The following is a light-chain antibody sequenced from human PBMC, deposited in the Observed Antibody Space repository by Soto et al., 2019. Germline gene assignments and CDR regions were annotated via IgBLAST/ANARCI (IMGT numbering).Light chain of an antibody. J-gene: IGKJ4*01. Sequence: DIQMTQSPSTLAASVGERGTITCRASQSISSWLAGYQQKLGRAPRLLIYDASSLESGVPARFSGSGYGTEFTLTISRLQPDDFATYYCQQYNTYSSLTFGGGTKV. CDR1: QSISSW. CDR3: QQYNTYSSLT. V-gene: IGKV1-5*01. CDR2: DAS.